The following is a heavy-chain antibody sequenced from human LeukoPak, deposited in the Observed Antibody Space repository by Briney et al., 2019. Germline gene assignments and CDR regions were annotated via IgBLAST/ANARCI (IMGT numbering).Heavy chain of an antibody. CDR2: ISSSSTI. J-gene: IGHJ4*02. CDR3: ARRSVAGATTGYYYDS. D-gene: IGHD1-26*01. V-gene: IGHV3-69-1*01. CDR1: GLDFNDFA. Sequence: GGSLRLSCAASGLDFNDFAMTWVRQAPGKGLEWVSYISSSSTIYYADSVKGRFTISRDNAKNSVYLQMSSLRVDDTAFYYCARRSVAGATTGYYYDSWGQGTLVTVSS.